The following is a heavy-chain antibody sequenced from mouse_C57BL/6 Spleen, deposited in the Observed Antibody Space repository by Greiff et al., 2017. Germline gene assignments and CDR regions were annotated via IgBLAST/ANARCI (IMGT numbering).Heavy chain of an antibody. Sequence: DVMLVESGGGLVKPGGSLKLSCAASGFTFSDYGMHWVRQAPEKGLEWVAYISSGSSTIYYADTVKGRFTISRDNAKNTLFLQLTSLRSEATAMYYCARGGSRYAMDYWGQGTSVTVSS. V-gene: IGHV5-17*01. CDR3: ARGGSRYAMDY. J-gene: IGHJ4*01. CDR1: GFTFSDYG. D-gene: IGHD1-1*01. CDR2: ISSGSSTI.